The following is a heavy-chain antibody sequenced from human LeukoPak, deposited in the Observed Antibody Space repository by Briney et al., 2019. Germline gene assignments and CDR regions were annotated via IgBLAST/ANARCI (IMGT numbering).Heavy chain of an antibody. Sequence: PGGSLGLSCAASGFNVSTNYMTWVRQAPGKGLEWVSLIYSGGDTDYADSVKGRFTISRDNSNNTLYLQMNSLRAEDTAVYYCARAGDYGSGSSKVFYWGQGTLVTVSS. D-gene: IGHD3-10*01. CDR2: IYSGGDT. CDR3: ARAGDYGSGSSKVFY. J-gene: IGHJ4*02. CDR1: GFNVSTNY. V-gene: IGHV3-53*01.